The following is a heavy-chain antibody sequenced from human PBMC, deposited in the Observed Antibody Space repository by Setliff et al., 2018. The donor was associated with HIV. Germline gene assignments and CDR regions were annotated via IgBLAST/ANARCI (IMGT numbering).Heavy chain of an antibody. V-gene: IGHV3-30*02. CDR1: GFMFSTYA. J-gene: IGHJ4*02. CDR2: VRYDESKR. D-gene: IGHD5-12*01. CDR3: AKAKIPTTDLYFLDY. Sequence: PGGSLRLSCAASGFMFSTYAMHWVCQAPGKGLEWVACVRYDESKRYYADSVKDRFAISRDNSKNTVYLQMNSLRPEDTAVYYCAKAKIPTTDLYFLDYWGQGTPVTVSS.